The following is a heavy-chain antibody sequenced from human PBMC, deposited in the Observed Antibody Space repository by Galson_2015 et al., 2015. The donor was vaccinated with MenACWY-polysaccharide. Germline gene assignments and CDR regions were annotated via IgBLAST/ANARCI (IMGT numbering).Heavy chain of an antibody. J-gene: IGHJ5*02. V-gene: IGHV1-3*01. CDR2: NNAGNGNI. Sequence: SVKVSCKASGSSFPSYAIHWVRQAPGQSLEWMGGNNAGNGNIKYSQTFQGRLTITRDTSASTGYMELSSLRSEDTAVYYCARDLLRFGGGMDAWGRGTLVTVSS. CDR1: GSSFPSYA. D-gene: IGHD3-3*01. CDR3: ARDLLRFGGGMDA.